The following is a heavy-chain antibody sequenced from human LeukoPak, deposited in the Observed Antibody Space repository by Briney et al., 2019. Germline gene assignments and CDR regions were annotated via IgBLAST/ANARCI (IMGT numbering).Heavy chain of an antibody. J-gene: IGHJ3*02. CDR1: GYTFTSYG. V-gene: IGHV1-18*01. D-gene: IGHD4-23*01. CDR3: ARVLYGGNSDALDI. Sequence: ASVKVSCKASGYTFTSYGISWVRQAPGQGFEWMGWISAYNGNTNYAQKLQGRVTTTTDTSTSTAYMELRSLRSDDTAVYYCARVLYGGNSDALDIWGQGTMVTVSS. CDR2: ISAYNGNT.